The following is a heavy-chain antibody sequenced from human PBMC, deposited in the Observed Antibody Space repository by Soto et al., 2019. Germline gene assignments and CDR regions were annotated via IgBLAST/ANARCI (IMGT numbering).Heavy chain of an antibody. V-gene: IGHV3-23*01. D-gene: IGHD3-16*01. CDR1: GFTFSSSA. CDR3: AKGFNGYTEFWDFDY. J-gene: IGHJ4*02. Sequence: EVQLLESGGGLVQPGGSLRLSCAASGFTFSSSAMSWVRQAPGKGLEWVSGISGSGGSTYYADSVKGRFTISRDNSKNTLYLQMNSLRAEDTAVYYCAKGFNGYTEFWDFDYWGQGTLVTVSS. CDR2: ISGSGGST.